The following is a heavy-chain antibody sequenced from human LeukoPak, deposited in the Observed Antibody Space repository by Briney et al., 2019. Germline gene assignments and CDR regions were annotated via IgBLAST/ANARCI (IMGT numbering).Heavy chain of an antibody. J-gene: IGHJ4*02. CDR3: ARSYYYDSAIYSDFDY. V-gene: IGHV3-72*01. Sequence: RGSLRLSCAVSGFSFSDHYMDWVRQAPGKGLEWVGRSRNKANSYTTEYAASVKGRFTISRDDSKNSLYLQMNSLKTEDTAVYYCARSYYYDSAIYSDFDYWGQGTLVTVSS. D-gene: IGHD3-10*01. CDR1: GFSFSDHY. CDR2: SRNKANSYTT.